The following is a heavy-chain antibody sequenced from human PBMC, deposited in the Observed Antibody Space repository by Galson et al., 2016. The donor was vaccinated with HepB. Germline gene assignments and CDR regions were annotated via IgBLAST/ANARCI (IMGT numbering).Heavy chain of an antibody. V-gene: IGHV4-59*08. CDR1: GASISGYY. CDR3: ARSRVSWPFDY. Sequence: QVQLQESDPGVVKPSETLSLTCTVSGASISGYYWSWVRQPPGKGLEWIAYISYSGYTNYNPSLRTRVTGSVDTSKNQFSLRLTSVPAADTAVYYCARSRVSWPFDYWGQGILVTVSS. CDR2: ISYSGYT. J-gene: IGHJ4*02. D-gene: IGHD6-13*01.